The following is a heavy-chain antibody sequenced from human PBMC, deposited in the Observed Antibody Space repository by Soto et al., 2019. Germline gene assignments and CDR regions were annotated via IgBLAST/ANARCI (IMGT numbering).Heavy chain of an antibody. V-gene: IGHV1-18*01. J-gene: IGHJ3*02. CDR1: GYTFTSYG. Sequence: ASVKISCKASGYTFTSYGISWVRQAPGQGVEWMGWISAYNGNTNYAQKLQGRVTMTTDTSTSTAYMELRSLRSDDTAVYYCARDRRYYDFWSGYRPNDAFDIWGQGTMVTVSS. CDR3: ARDRRYYDFWSGYRPNDAFDI. CDR2: ISAYNGNT. D-gene: IGHD3-3*01.